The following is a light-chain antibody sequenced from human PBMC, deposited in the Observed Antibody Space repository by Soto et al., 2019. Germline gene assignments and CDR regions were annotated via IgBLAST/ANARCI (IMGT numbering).Light chain of an antibody. J-gene: IGLJ1*01. Sequence: QSALTQPPSASGTPGQRVTISCTGTNSDVGAYGFVSWYQQHPGKAPKLMIFEVTNRPSGISNRFSGSKSGNTASLTISGLQTEDEADYYCFSYTRSASYVFGTGTKVTVL. CDR2: EVT. CDR1: NSDVGAYGF. CDR3: FSYTRSASYV. V-gene: IGLV2-14*01.